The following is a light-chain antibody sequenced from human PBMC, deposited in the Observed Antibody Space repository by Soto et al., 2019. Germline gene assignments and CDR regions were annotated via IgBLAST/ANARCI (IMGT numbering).Light chain of an antibody. J-gene: IGKJ2*01. CDR2: GAS. CDR3: QHYNNWPPYT. V-gene: IGKV3-15*01. CDR1: QSVRSN. Sequence: EVVMTQSPATLSVSPGERAMLSCRASQSVRSNLAWYQQKPGQAPRLLIYGASTSATGIPVRFSGSGSGTEFTLTISSLQSEYFAVYYYQHYNNWPPYTFGQGTKLEI.